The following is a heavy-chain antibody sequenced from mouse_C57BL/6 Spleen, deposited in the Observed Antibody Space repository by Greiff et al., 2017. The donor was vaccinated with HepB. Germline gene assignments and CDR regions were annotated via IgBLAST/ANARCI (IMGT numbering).Heavy chain of an antibody. Sequence: VQRRQGDAGLVKPGASVKISCTVSGYTFTDHTIHWMKQIPEQGREWIGYIYPRDGSTKYNEKFKGKATLTADKSSSTAYMQLNSLTSEDSAVYFCARPDGYYGYFDVWGTGTTVTVSS. D-gene: IGHD2-3*01. J-gene: IGHJ1*03. CDR1: GYTFTDHT. CDR3: ARPDGYYGYFDV. V-gene: IGHV1-78*01. CDR2: IYPRDGST.